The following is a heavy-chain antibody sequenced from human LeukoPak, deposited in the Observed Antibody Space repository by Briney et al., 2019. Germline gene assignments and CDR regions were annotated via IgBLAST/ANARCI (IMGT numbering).Heavy chain of an antibody. D-gene: IGHD3-16*01. CDR2: IYYSGST. CDR3: ARRGKKIITYYFDY. J-gene: IGHJ4*02. CDR1: GGSISSSSYY. V-gene: IGHV4-39*01. Sequence: SETLSLTCTVSGGSISSSSYYWGWIRQPPGKGLEWIGSIYYSGSTYYNPSLKSRVTISVDTSKNQFSLRLSSVTAADTAVYYCARRGKKIITYYFDYWGQGTLVTVSS.